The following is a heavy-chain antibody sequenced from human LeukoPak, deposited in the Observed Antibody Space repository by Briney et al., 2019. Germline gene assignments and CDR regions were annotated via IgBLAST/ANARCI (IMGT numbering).Heavy chain of an antibody. V-gene: IGHV3-30*02. D-gene: IGHD6-13*01. Sequence: PGGSLRLSCAASGFTFSSYGMHWVRQAPGKGLEWVAFIRYDGSNKYYADSVKGRFTISRDNSKNTLYLQMNSLRAEDTAVYYCAREPPRYSSSWYFPFDYWGQGTLVTVSS. CDR2: IRYDGSNK. CDR3: AREPPRYSSSWYFPFDY. CDR1: GFTFSSYG. J-gene: IGHJ4*02.